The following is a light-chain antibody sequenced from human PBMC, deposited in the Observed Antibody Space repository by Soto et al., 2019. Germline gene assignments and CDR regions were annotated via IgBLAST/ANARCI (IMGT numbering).Light chain of an antibody. V-gene: IGKV3-20*01. CDR1: QSVSSSY. CDR2: GAS. J-gene: IGKJ5*01. CDR3: QQYEGT. Sequence: EIVLTQSPGTLSFSPGERATLSCRASQSVSSSYLAWYQQKPGQAPRLLIYGASSRATGIPDRFSGSGSGTDFTLTISRLEPEDFAVYYCQQYEGTFGQGTRLEIK.